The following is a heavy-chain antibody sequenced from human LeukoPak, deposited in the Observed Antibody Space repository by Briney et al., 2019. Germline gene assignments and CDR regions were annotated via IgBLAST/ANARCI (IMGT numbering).Heavy chain of an antibody. Sequence: GGSLRLSCAVSGFTFSTYWMSWVRQAPGKGLEWVANIRQDGGGKYYVDSVRGRFTISRDNAKNSLYLQMNSLRAEDTGVYYCATSSDAPANMWGQGTLVTVSS. CDR3: ATSSDAPANM. J-gene: IGHJ4*02. D-gene: IGHD2-2*01. V-gene: IGHV3-7*01. CDR1: GFTFSTYW. CDR2: IRQDGGGK.